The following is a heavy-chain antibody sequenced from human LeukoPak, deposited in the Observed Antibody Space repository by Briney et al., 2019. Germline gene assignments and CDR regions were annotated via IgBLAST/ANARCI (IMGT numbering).Heavy chain of an antibody. J-gene: IGHJ4*02. CDR1: GLTFSSSW. CDR2: INPEGSEK. CDR3: AKVNYYESSDIGLFDY. D-gene: IGHD3-22*01. V-gene: IGHV3-7*03. Sequence: QAGGSLRLSCAVSGLTFSSSWMDWVRQAPGKGLEWVASINPEGSEKYSAGSVKGRFTISRDNAKSSLYLQMDSLRAGDTAVYYCAKVNYYESSDIGLFDYWGQGTLVTVSS.